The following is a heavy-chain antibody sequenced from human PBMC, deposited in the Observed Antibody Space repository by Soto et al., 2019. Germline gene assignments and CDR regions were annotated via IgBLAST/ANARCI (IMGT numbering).Heavy chain of an antibody. CDR1: GGSISSSNW. Sequence: PSETLSLTCAVSGGSISSSNWWSWVRQPPGKGLEWIGEIYHSGSTNYNPSLKSRVTISVDKSKNQFSLKLSSVTAADTAVYYCARGRYDYIWGSYRYMDVWGKGTTVTVSS. D-gene: IGHD3-16*01. CDR2: IYHSGST. V-gene: IGHV4-4*02. J-gene: IGHJ6*03. CDR3: ARGRYDYIWGSYRYMDV.